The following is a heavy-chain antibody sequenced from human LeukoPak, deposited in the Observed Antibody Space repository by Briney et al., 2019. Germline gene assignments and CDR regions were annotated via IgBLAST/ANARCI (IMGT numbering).Heavy chain of an antibody. Sequence: GGSLRLSCAASGFTFSSYGMSWVRQAPGKGLEWVSAISGSGGSTYYADSVKGRFTISRDNSKNTLYLQMNSLRAEDTAVYYCATAMIVVDAYYFDYWGQGTLVTVSS. CDR2: ISGSGGST. V-gene: IGHV3-23*01. CDR3: ATAMIVVDAYYFDY. D-gene: IGHD3-22*01. J-gene: IGHJ4*02. CDR1: GFTFSSYG.